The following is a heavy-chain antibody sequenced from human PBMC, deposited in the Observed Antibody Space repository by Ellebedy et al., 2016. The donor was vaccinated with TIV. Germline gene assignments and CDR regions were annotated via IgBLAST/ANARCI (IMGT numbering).Heavy chain of an antibody. Sequence: PGGSLRLSCAASGFTFSSNWMSWVRQTPGKGLEWVAYIKQDGSEKYYVDSVKGRFTISRDNAKNSLYLQMNSLRAEDTAVYYCVLEWELLMDYYYYGMDVWGQGTTVTVSS. D-gene: IGHD1-26*01. CDR3: VLEWELLMDYYYYGMDV. J-gene: IGHJ6*02. CDR2: IKQDGSEK. CDR1: GFTFSSNW. V-gene: IGHV3-7*03.